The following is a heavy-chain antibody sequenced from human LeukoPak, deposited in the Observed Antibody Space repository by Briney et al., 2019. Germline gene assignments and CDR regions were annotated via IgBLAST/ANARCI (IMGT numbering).Heavy chain of an antibody. V-gene: IGHV4-34*01. CDR3: ARFHPGLRYLGY. D-gene: IGHD3-9*01. Sequence: SETLSLTCAVYGGSFSGYYWSWIRQPPGKGLEWIGEINHSGSTNYNPSLKSRVTISVDTSKNQFSLKLSSVTAADTAVYYCARFHPGLRYLGYWGQGTLVTVSS. CDR1: GGSFSGYY. J-gene: IGHJ4*02. CDR2: INHSGST.